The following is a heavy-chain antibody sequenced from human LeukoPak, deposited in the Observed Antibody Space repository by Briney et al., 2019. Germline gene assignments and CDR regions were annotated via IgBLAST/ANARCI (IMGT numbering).Heavy chain of an antibody. CDR3: ARDPRSLYDFWSGYRGYFDY. D-gene: IGHD3-3*01. Sequence: ASVKVSCKASGGTFSSYAISWVRQAPGQGLEWMGIINPSGGSSSYAQKLQGRVSMTRDTSTTTVYMELSSLRSEDTAVYYCARDPRSLYDFWSGYRGYFDYWGQGTLVTVSS. CDR2: INPSGGSS. J-gene: IGHJ4*02. CDR1: GGTFSSYA. V-gene: IGHV1-46*04.